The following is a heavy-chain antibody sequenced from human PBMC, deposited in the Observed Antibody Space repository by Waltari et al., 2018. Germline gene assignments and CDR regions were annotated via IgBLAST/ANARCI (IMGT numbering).Heavy chain of an antibody. CDR2: ISQAGSDK. CDR3: ARGVHYSRSGSEITD. V-gene: IGHV3-7*01. CDR1: GFTFSSYW. Sequence: EVQLVESGGGLVQPGGSLRLSCAASGFTFSSYWMIWVRQAPGKGLEWVANISQAGSDKYYVGSVKGRFTISRVNAQNSLYLQMISQGAEDTAIYYCARGVHYSRSGSEITDWGQGTLVTVSS. J-gene: IGHJ4*02. D-gene: IGHD3-10*01.